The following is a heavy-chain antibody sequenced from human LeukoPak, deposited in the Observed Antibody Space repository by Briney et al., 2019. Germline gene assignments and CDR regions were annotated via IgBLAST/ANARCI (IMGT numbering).Heavy chain of an antibody. Sequence: GKSLRLSCAASGFTFSSYAMHWVRQAPGKGLEWVAVISYDGSNKYYADSVKGRFTISRDNSKNTLYLQMNSLRAEDTAVYYCARRWSGLDYWGQGTLVTVSS. CDR3: ARRWSGLDY. CDR1: GFTFSSYA. J-gene: IGHJ4*02. CDR2: ISYDGSNK. D-gene: IGHD3-3*01. V-gene: IGHV3-30*04.